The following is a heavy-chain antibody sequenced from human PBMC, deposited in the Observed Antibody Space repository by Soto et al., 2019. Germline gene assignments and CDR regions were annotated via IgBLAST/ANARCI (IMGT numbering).Heavy chain of an antibody. D-gene: IGHD3-22*01. CDR2: ISAYDGNT. Sequence: QVQLVQSGGEVKKPGASVKVSCKASGYTISSYGISWVRQAPGQGLEWLGWISAYDGNTKYAQILQGRVFMTTDTSTKTAYMELRSLRSDDTAVYYCARGGYYDSSGSRNYYYYGMNVWGQGTSVTVSS. V-gene: IGHV1-18*01. J-gene: IGHJ6*02. CDR1: GYTISSYG. CDR3: ARGGYYDSSGSRNYYYYGMNV.